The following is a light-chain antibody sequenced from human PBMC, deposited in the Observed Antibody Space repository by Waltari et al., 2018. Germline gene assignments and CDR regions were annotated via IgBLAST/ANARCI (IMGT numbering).Light chain of an antibody. J-gene: IGLJ2*01. CDR2: RNN. CDR3: AAWDDSLSGVF. Sequence: QSVLTQPPSASGTPGQRVTISCSGSNSNIGRSYLYWYQQLPGTTPKLLMYRNNQRPSGVPDRFSGSKSGTSASLAISGLRSEDEANYYCAAWDDSLSGVFFGGGTKLTVL. V-gene: IGLV1-47*01. CDR1: NSNIGRSY.